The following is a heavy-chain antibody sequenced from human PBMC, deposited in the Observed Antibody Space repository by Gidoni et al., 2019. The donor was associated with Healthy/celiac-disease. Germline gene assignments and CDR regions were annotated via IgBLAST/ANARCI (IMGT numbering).Heavy chain of an antibody. Sequence: QVQLQESGPGLVKPSETLSLTCTVSGGSVSSGRYYWSWIRQPPGKGLEWIGYIYYSGSTNYNPSLKSRVTISVDTSKNQFSLKLSSVTAADTAVYYCASDAVTYYYDSSGYNGFDIWGQGTMVTVSS. D-gene: IGHD3-22*01. J-gene: IGHJ3*02. CDR2: IYYSGST. V-gene: IGHV4-61*01. CDR3: ASDAVTYYYDSSGYNGFDI. CDR1: GGSVSSGRYY.